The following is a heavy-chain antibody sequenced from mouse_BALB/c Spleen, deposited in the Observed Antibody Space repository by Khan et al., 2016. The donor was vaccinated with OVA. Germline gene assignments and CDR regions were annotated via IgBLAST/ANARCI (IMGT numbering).Heavy chain of an antibody. CDR3: ARYGDFFGS. CDR1: GNSLTTAG. J-gene: IGHJ2*01. CDR2: INTHSGMP. V-gene: IGHV9-4*02. D-gene: IGHD1-1*01. Sequence: QIQLVQSGPELKKPGETVRISCKASGNSLTTAGTQWVQEMPGQGLKWIGWINTHSGMPKYADDFKGRFTLSLETSARTAYLQITNLHNEDTDTYFCARYGDFFGSWGQGTTLTVSS.